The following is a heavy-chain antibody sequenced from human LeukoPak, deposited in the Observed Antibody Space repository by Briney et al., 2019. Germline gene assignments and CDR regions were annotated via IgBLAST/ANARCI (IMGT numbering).Heavy chain of an antibody. D-gene: IGHD3-22*01. Sequence: GGSLRLSCAASGFTVSSNYMSWVRQAPGKGLEWVSVIYSGGNTYYADSVKGRFTISRDNSKNTLYLHMNSLRAEDTAVYYCARKTYYYDSSALGWFDPWGQGTLVTVSS. CDR1: GFTVSSNY. V-gene: IGHV3-66*01. CDR3: ARKTYYYDSSALGWFDP. J-gene: IGHJ5*02. CDR2: IYSGGNT.